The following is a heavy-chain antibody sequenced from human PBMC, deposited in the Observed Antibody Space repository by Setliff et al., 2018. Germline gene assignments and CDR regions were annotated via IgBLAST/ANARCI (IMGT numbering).Heavy chain of an antibody. CDR1: GFTFGTYT. CDR2: ISRDSLHI. V-gene: IGHV3-21*01. CDR3: ARSPGWIPWFES. D-gene: IGHD5-18*01. Sequence: PGGSLRLSCAASGFTFGTYTMNWIRQAPGKGLEWVSSISRDSLHIYYADSLKGRFTISRDNAKFSLYLQMNSLEAEDTAVYYCARSPGWIPWFESWGQGTLVTVSS. J-gene: IGHJ5*01.